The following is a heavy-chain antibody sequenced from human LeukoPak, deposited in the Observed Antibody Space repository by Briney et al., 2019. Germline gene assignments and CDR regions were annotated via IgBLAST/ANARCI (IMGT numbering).Heavy chain of an antibody. CDR3: ALVGATRGYNFDY. J-gene: IGHJ4*02. Sequence: SETLSLTCAVYGGSFSGESGSWSRQPPGEGLGWRGEINRSGSNNYNPCLKSRVTISADTSKNQFSLKLSSVTSADTAVYYCALVGATRGYNFDYWGQGTLVTVSS. V-gene: IGHV4-34*01. D-gene: IGHD1-26*01. CDR1: GGSFSGES. CDR2: INRSGSN.